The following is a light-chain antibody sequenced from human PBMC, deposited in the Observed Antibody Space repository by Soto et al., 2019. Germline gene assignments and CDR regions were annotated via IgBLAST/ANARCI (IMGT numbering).Light chain of an antibody. V-gene: IGKV3-20*01. CDR1: QSVSSSY. CDR3: QQYGSSPPRYT. Sequence: EIVLTQSPGTLSLSPGERATLSCRASQSVSSSYLAWNQQKPGQAPRLLIYGASSRATGIPDRFSGSGSGTDFTLTISRLEPEDFAVYYCQQYGSSPPRYTFGQGTKLEIK. CDR2: GAS. J-gene: IGKJ2*01.